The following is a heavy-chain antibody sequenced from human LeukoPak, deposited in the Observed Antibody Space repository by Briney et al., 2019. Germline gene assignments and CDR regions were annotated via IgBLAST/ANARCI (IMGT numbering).Heavy chain of an antibody. CDR1: GVSISSYH. V-gene: IGHV4-39*07. Sequence: MPSETLSLTCSVSGVSISSYHWGWIRQPPGKGLEWIGSIHYAGKTYYKPSLKSRVNIYIDTAKSQFFLNLRSVTAADTAVYYCAGKYSSSAGFWGQGTLVTVSS. D-gene: IGHD6-6*01. J-gene: IGHJ4*02. CDR3: AGKYSSSAGF. CDR2: IHYAGKT.